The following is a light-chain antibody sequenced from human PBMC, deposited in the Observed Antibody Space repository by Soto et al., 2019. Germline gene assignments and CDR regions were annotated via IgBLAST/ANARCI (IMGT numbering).Light chain of an antibody. J-gene: IGKJ1*01. CDR3: QQYGSSAVT. V-gene: IGKV3-20*01. CDR1: QSVASGY. CDR2: GAF. Sequence: EIVLTQSPGTLSLSPGDTVTLSCRASQSVASGYLAWYLQKPGQAPRLLIYGAFNRATGIPDRFSGGASETGFTLTVSSLEPEDFGLYFCQQYGSSAVTFGQGTKVEVK.